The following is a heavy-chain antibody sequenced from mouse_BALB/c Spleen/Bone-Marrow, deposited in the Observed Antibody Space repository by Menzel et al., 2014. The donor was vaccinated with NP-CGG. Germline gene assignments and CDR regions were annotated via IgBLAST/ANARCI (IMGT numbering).Heavy chain of an antibody. CDR1: GFSLTSYG. CDR3: ARDPVYDNYDAMDY. D-gene: IGHD2-3*01. V-gene: IGHV2-9*02. Sequence: VQGVESGPGLVAPSQSLSITCTVSGFSLTSYGVHWVRQPPGKGLEWLGVICAGGSTKYNSALMSRLSISKDNSKSQVFLKMNSLQTDDTAMYYCARDPVYDNYDAMDYWGQGTSITVSS. CDR2: ICAGGST. J-gene: IGHJ4*01.